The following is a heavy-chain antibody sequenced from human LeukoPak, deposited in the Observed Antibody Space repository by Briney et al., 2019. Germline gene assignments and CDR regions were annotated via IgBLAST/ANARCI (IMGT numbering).Heavy chain of an antibody. CDR3: ATTTLVGAAGIDY. D-gene: IGHD1-26*01. CDR2: FDPEDGET. CDR1: GGTFSSYA. Sequence: WASVKVSCKASGGTFSSYAISWVRQAPGKGLEWMGGFDPEDGETIYAQKFQGRVTMTEDTSTDTAYMELSSLRSEDTAVYYCATTTLVGAAGIDYWGQGTLVTVSS. V-gene: IGHV1-24*01. J-gene: IGHJ4*02.